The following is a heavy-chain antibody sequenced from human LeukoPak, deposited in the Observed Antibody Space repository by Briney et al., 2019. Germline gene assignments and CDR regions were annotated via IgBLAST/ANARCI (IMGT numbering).Heavy chain of an antibody. J-gene: IGHJ4*02. CDR2: IYTSGST. CDR1: GGSISSGSYY. CDR3: ASGKYSSSWYRLFDY. D-gene: IGHD6-13*01. V-gene: IGHV4-61*02. Sequence: PSQTLSLTCTVSGGSISSGSYYWSWIRQPAGKGLEWIGRIYTSGSTNYNPSLKSRVTISVDTSKNQFSLKLSSVTAADTAVYYCASGKYSSSWYRLFDYWGQGTLVTVSS.